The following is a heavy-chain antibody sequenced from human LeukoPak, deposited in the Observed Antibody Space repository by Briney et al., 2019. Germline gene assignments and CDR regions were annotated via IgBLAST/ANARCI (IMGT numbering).Heavy chain of an antibody. J-gene: IGHJ6*03. V-gene: IGHV4-4*07. D-gene: IGHD6-13*01. Sequence: SETLSLTCSVSGGSISSYYWSWIRQPTGKGLEWIGRIYTSGSTNYNPSLKSRVTMSVDTSKNQFSLKLSSVTAADTAVYYCARVAAAGRYYYYYMDVWGKGTTVTVSS. CDR3: ARVAAAGRYYYYYMDV. CDR1: GGSISSYY. CDR2: IYTSGST.